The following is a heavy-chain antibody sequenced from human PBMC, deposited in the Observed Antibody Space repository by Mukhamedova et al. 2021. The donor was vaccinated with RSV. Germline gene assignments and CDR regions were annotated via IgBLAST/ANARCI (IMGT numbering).Heavy chain of an antibody. V-gene: IGHV4-59*01. J-gene: IGHJ5*02. Sequence: NPSLKSRVTISVDTSKNQFSLKLSSVTAADTAVYYCARDYCSITTCYSPVGWFDPWGQGTLVTVSP. D-gene: IGHD2-2*01. CDR3: ARDYCSITTCYSPVGWFDP.